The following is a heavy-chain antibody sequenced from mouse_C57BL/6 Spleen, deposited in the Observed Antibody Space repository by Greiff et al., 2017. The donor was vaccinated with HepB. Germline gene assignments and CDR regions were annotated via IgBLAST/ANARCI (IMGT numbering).Heavy chain of an antibody. CDR1: GFSLTSYG. Sequence: QVQLQQSGPGLVQPSQSLSITCTVSGFSLTSYGVHWVRQSPGKGLEWLGVIWSGGSTDYNAAFISRLSISKDNPKSQVFFKMNSLQADDTAIYYCARGENSNYGGYFDVWGTGTTVTVSS. CDR3: ARGENSNYGGYFDV. V-gene: IGHV2-2*01. J-gene: IGHJ1*03. CDR2: IWSGGST. D-gene: IGHD2-5*01.